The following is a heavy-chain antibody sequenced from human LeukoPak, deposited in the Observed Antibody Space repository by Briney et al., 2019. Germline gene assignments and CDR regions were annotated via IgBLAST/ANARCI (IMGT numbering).Heavy chain of an antibody. CDR3: ARDKRAEHFQH. J-gene: IGHJ1*01. CDR1: GYTFTSYG. Sequence: ASVKVSCKASGYTFTSYGFSWVRQAPGQGLEWMGWITAYNSNTNYAQKFQGRVTMTTDTSTSTAYMELRSLRSDDTAVYYCARDKRAEHFQHWGQGTLVTVSS. V-gene: IGHV1-18*01. CDR2: ITAYNSNT.